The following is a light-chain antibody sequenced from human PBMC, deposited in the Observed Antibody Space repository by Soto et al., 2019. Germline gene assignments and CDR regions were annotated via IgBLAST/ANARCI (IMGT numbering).Light chain of an antibody. CDR3: QQYNNWPPAWT. CDR1: QSVSSY. V-gene: IGKV3-15*01. CDR2: GAS. Sequence: DIVLTQSPATLSLSPGERATLSCWASQSVSSYLAWYQHKPGQAPRLLIYGASTRATGIPARFSGSGSGTEFTLTISSLQSEDFAVYYCQQYNNWPPAWTCGQGTKGDIK. J-gene: IGKJ1*01.